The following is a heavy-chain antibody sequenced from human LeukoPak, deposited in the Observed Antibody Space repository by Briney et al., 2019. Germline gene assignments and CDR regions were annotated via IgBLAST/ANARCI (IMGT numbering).Heavy chain of an antibody. CDR1: GGSISRSNW. V-gene: IGHV4-4*02. D-gene: IGHD3-9*01. J-gene: IGHJ4*02. Sequence: SGTLSLTCTVSGGSISRSNWWSWVRQPPGKGLEWIGEIHDTGSTNYNPPLESRVTMSLDKSKNQFSLNLNSVTAADTAVYYCATYYDILSGYTFDYWGQGTLVAVSS. CDR2: IHDTGST. CDR3: ATYYDILSGYTFDY.